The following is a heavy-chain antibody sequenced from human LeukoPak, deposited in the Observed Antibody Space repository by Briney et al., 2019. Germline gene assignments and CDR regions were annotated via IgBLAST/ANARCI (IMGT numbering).Heavy chain of an antibody. J-gene: IGHJ1*01. CDR2: IDYDGGSG. Sequence: GGSLGLSCTVSGFTLSSYEMSWIRQAPGKGLEWVSSIDYDGGSGHYADSVKGRFTISRDNSNSTLFLHLNSLRGEDTAVYYCTRNSGWYGLSWGQGTLVTVSS. CDR1: GFTLSSYE. V-gene: IGHV3-23*01. D-gene: IGHD6-19*01. CDR3: TRNSGWYGLS.